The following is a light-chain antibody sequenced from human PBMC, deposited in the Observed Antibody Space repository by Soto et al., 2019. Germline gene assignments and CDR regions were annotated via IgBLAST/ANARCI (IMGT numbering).Light chain of an antibody. V-gene: IGKV1-12*01. CDR2: TAS. J-gene: IGKJ3*01. CDR1: QGINGW. CDR3: QQANSFPFT. Sequence: IQMTQSPSSVSASVGDRVTITCRASQGINGWLAWYQQKPGKAPKLLIYTASRLQSGVPSRFSGSGSRADFALTISSLQPEDFATYYCQQANSFPFTFGPGPTLDIK.